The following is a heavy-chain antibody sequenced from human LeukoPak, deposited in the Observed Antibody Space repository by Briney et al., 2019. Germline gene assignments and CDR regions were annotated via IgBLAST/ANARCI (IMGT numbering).Heavy chain of an antibody. CDR1: GGSISSYY. J-gene: IGHJ6*02. CDR3: ARVQDDFWSGYYTGGWYYGMDV. CDR2: IYYSGST. Sequence: SGTLSLTCTVSGGSISSYYRSWIRQPPGKGLEWIWYIYYSGSTNYNPSLKSRFHISVDTSKNQLSLKLSSVTAGDTAVYYCARVQDDFWSGYYTGGWYYGMDVWGQGTTGTVSS. V-gene: IGHV4-59*01. D-gene: IGHD3-3*01.